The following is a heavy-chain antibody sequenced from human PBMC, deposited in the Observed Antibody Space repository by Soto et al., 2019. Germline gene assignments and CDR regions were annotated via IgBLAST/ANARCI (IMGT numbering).Heavy chain of an antibody. Sequence: PGESLKISCKGSGYSFTSYWIGWVRQMPGKGLEWMGIIYPGDSDTRYSPSFQGQVTISADKSISTAYLQWSSLKASDTAMYYCARQLPSGYYYFGWFDPWGQGTLVTVSS. J-gene: IGHJ5*02. V-gene: IGHV5-51*01. CDR3: ARQLPSGYYYFGWFDP. D-gene: IGHD3-22*01. CDR1: GYSFTSYW. CDR2: IYPGDSDT.